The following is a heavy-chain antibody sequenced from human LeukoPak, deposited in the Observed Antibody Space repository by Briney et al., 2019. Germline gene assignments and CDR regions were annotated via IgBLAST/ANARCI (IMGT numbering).Heavy chain of an antibody. CDR2: IYYSGST. CDR3: ARHHYDFWSGYWFDP. J-gene: IGHJ5*02. V-gene: IGHV4-39*01. CDR1: GGSISSSSYY. D-gene: IGHD3-3*01. Sequence: SETLSLTCTVSGGSISSSSYYWGWIRQPPGKGLEWIGSIYYSGSTYYNPSLKSRVTISVDTSKNQFSLKLSSVTAADTAVYYCARHHYDFWSGYWFDPWGKGTLVTVSS.